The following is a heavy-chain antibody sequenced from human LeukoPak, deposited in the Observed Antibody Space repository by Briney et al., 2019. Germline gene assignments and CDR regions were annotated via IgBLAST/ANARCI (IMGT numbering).Heavy chain of an antibody. Sequence: GESLKISCKGSGYPFSTYWIGWVRQMPGKGLEWMGIIYPGDSDTRYSPSLQGQVTISADKSISTAYVQWTSLKASDTAMYYCARRSSGTYSIDFDFWGQGTLVTVSS. J-gene: IGHJ4*02. CDR3: ARRSSGTYSIDFDF. V-gene: IGHV5-51*01. CDR1: GYPFSTYW. CDR2: IYPGDSDT. D-gene: IGHD1-26*01.